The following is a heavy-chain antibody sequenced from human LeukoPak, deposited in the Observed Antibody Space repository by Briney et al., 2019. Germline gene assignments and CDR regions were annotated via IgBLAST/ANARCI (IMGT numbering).Heavy chain of an antibody. J-gene: IGHJ4*02. D-gene: IGHD1-26*01. CDR2: VHLDGAT. CDR3: TRESGAFSPFGF. CDR1: GGSIISSNW. V-gene: IGHV4-4*02. Sequence: SETLSLTCSVSGGSIISSNWWSWVRQPPGKVLDCISDVHLDGATNYNTSVEGRVTISIDKSKNHLSLEVISVTAADTAMYYCTRESGAFSPFGFWGKGTLVTVSS.